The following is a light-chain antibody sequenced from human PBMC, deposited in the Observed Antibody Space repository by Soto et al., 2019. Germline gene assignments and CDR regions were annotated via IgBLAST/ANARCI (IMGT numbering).Light chain of an antibody. J-gene: IGKJ3*01. CDR1: QSVSSIY. CDR3: QQYGRSPPFT. Sequence: LVLTQSPGTLSLSPGERATLSCRASQSVSSIYLAWYQQKPGQGPRLLIYEASIRATGVPERFSGSGSGTDFTLTISRLEPEDFAVYYCQQYGRSPPFTFGPGNKLDIK. CDR2: EAS. V-gene: IGKV3-20*01.